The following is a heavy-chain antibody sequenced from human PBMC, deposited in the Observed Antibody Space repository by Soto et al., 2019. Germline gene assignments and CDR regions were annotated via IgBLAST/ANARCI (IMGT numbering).Heavy chain of an antibody. CDR2: TYYRSKWYN. D-gene: IGHD6-13*01. V-gene: IGHV6-1*01. CDR1: GDSVSSNSAA. Sequence: SQTLSLTCAISGDSVSSNSAAWNWIRQSPSRGLEWLGRTYYRSKWYNDYAVSVKSRITINPDTSKNQFSLQLNSVTPEDTAVYYFAIGSSWYVANYYYYYGMDVWGQGTTVTAP. J-gene: IGHJ6*02. CDR3: AIGSSWYVANYYYYYGMDV.